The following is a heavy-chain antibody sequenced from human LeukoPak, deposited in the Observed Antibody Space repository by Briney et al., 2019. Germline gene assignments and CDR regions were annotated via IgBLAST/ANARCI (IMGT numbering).Heavy chain of an antibody. V-gene: IGHV3-20*01. CDR3: ARVPGSHYYYYMDV. CDR1: GFKFDDYE. CDR2: ISRSGRAT. Sequence: GGSLTLSCTPSGFKFDDYEMSWVGQVPGKGLEYVSGISRSGRATGYGDSVKGRFTIFTDNAKNSLFLQMTSLRAEDTALYHCARVPGSHYYYYMDVWGKGAAVTVSS. J-gene: IGHJ6*03.